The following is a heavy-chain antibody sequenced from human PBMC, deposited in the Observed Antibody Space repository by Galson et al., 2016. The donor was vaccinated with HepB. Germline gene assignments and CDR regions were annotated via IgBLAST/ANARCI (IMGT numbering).Heavy chain of an antibody. CDR1: GDPFSNFA. V-gene: IGHV1-69*06. D-gene: IGHD3-22*01. CDR2: IIPMYETT. J-gene: IGHJ6*02. CDR3: ARSTATTLIVVSRYNAMDV. Sequence: SVKVSCKVSGDPFSNFAFNWVRQAPGQGPEWMGAIIPMYETTNYAQRLQGRVTITADKSTRTVYMLLSSLRFEDTAVYYCARSTATTLIVVSRYNAMDVWGQGTTVTVSS.